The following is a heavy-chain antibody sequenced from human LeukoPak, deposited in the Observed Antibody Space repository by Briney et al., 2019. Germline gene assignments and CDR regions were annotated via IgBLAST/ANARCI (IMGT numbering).Heavy chain of an antibody. J-gene: IGHJ4*02. Sequence: PGGSLRLSCAASGFTFTEYGMHWVRQPPGKGLVWVSRINSDGSSTNYADSVKGRFTVSRDNAKNSLYLQMNSLRAEDTAVYYCARDLRQIFGCFDYWGQGTLVTVSS. CDR3: ARDLRQIFGCFDY. CDR2: INSDGSST. V-gene: IGHV3-74*01. CDR1: GFTFTEYG. D-gene: IGHD3-3*01.